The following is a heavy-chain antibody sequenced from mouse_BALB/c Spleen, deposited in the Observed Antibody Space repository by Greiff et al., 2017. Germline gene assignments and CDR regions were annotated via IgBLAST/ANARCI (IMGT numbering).Heavy chain of an antibody. CDR3: ARDTYYRYGFAY. Sequence: EVKLMESGGGLVQPGGSLRLSCATSGFTFTDYYMSWVRQPPGKALEWLGFIRNKANGYTTEYSASVKGRFTISRDNSQSILYLQMNTLRAEDSATYYCARDTYYRYGFAYWGQGTLVTVSA. CDR2: IRNKANGYTT. CDR1: GFTFTDYY. J-gene: IGHJ3*01. V-gene: IGHV7-3*02. D-gene: IGHD2-14*01.